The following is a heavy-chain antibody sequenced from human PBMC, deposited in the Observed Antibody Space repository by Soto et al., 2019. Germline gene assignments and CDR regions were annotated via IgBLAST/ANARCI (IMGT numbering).Heavy chain of an antibody. Sequence: GGSLRLSCSASGFTFSSFSMHWVRQSPGKGLEYVSHMSSDGGRIYYADSVKGRFTISRDNSRNMLYLQMSSLRPDDSAVYYCVKSLGGANHDFCDWGRGTQVTVSS. CDR3: VKSLGGANHDFCD. J-gene: IGHJ4*02. V-gene: IGHV3-64D*06. CDR2: MSSDGGRI. CDR1: GFTFSSFS. D-gene: IGHD3-3*01.